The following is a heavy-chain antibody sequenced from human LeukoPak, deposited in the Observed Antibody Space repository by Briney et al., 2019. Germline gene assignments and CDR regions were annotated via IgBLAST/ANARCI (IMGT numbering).Heavy chain of an antibody. V-gene: IGHV3-74*01. J-gene: IGHJ4*02. D-gene: IGHD5-18*01. CDR1: GFTFSGHW. Sequence: GGSLRLSCAASGFTFSGHWMHWVRQAPGKGLVWVSRINNDGSDTIFADSVKGRFTISRDNAKNTLYLQMNSLRAEDTAVYYCARGSYGPDFWGQGTLVTVSS. CDR3: ARGSYGPDF. CDR2: INNDGSDT.